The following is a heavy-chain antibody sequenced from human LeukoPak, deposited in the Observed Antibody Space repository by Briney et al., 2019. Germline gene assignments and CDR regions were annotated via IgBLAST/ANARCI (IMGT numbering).Heavy chain of an antibody. CDR3: AKVDTTTVTGGSLDLDY. D-gene: IGHD4-17*01. J-gene: IGHJ4*02. V-gene: IGHV3-23*01. CDR1: GFTFSSYA. CDR2: ISGSGGST. Sequence: GGSLRLSCAASGFTFSSYAMSWVRQAPGKGLEWVSAISGSGGSTYYADSVKGRFTISRDNSKNTLYLQMNSLRAEDTAVYYCAKVDTTTVTGGSLDLDYWGQGTLVTVSS.